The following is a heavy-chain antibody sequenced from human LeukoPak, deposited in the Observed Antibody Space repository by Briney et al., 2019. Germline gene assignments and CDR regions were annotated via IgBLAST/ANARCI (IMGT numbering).Heavy chain of an antibody. CDR3: ARRGYDFWTGYHRYFDF. Sequence: SETLSLTCAVYGGSFSGYYWSWIRQPPGKGLEWIGEINHSGSTNYNPSLKSRVTISVDTSKNQFSLKLSSVTAADTAVYYCARRGYDFWTGYHRYFDFWGQGTLVAVSS. CDR2: INHSGST. V-gene: IGHV4-34*01. J-gene: IGHJ4*02. CDR1: GGSFSGYY. D-gene: IGHD3-3*01.